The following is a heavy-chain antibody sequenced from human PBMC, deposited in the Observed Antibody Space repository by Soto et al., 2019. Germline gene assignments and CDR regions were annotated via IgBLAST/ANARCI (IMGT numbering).Heavy chain of an antibody. CDR1: GGSFSGYY. V-gene: IGHV4-34*01. D-gene: IGHD6-13*01. J-gene: IGHJ4*02. CDR2: INHSGST. CDR3: ARKIAAAGNGGIGD. Sequence: SETLSLTCAVYGGSFSGYYWSWIRQPPGKGLEWIGEINHSGSTNYNPSLKSRVTISVDTSKNQFSLKLSSVTAADTAVYYCARKIAAAGNGGIGDWGQGTLVTVSS.